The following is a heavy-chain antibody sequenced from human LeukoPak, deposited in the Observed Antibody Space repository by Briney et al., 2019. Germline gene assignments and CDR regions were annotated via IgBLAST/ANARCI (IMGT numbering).Heavy chain of an antibody. D-gene: IGHD1-26*01. J-gene: IGHJ5*02. CDR2: NYTSGST. CDR3: ARDSTYSGSYIRDYNWFDP. Sequence: SETLSLTCTVSGGSISRYYWSWLRQPAGKGLEWIGRNYTSGSTNYNPSLKSRVTMSVDTSKNQFSLKLSSVTAADTAVYYCARDSTYSGSYIRDYNWFDPWGQGTLVTVSS. V-gene: IGHV4-4*07. CDR1: GGSISRYY.